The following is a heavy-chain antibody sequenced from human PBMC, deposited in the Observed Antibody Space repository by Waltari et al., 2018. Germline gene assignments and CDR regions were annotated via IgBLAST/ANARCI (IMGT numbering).Heavy chain of an antibody. Sequence: QLQLQESGPGLVKPSGNLSLTCAVSGDSISNNYWWSWVRRPPGKGLDWLGQIHGTGRTNYNPSFASRVDVSLDTSNNQFSLKLTSATVADTAVYYCARDRGRGLYLDSWGQGTVITVSP. CDR2: IHGTGRT. CDR3: ARDRGRGLYLDS. CDR1: GDSISNNYW. J-gene: IGHJ4*02. D-gene: IGHD2-15*01. V-gene: IGHV4-4*02.